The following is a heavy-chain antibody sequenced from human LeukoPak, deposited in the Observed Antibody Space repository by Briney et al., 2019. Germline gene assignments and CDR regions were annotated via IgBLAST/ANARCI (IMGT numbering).Heavy chain of an antibody. D-gene: IGHD6-13*01. Sequence: GGSLRLSCAGSGFTFSDFWMTWVRQTPGKGLEWVANIKEDGTEKNLVDSVKGRLTISRDNTKNTLYLQMNSLRAEDTAVYYCAKDGGYSSSWSDYWGQGTLVTVSS. CDR1: GFTFSDFW. J-gene: IGHJ4*02. V-gene: IGHV3-7*03. CDR3: AKDGGYSSSWSDY. CDR2: IKEDGTEK.